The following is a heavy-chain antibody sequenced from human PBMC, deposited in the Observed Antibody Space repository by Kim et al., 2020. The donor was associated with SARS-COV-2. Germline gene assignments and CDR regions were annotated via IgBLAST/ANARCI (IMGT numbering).Heavy chain of an antibody. Sequence: GGSLRLSCAASGFTFSSYDMHWVRQATGKGLEWVSAIGSAGDTYYPVSVKSRFTISRENAKKSLYLQMHSLRVEDTAVYYCVRVEGYTYGFWYFDLWGRG. D-gene: IGHD5-18*01. CDR2: IGSAGDT. CDR1: GFTFSSYD. CDR3: VRVEGYTYGFWYFDL. V-gene: IGHV3-13*04. J-gene: IGHJ2*01.